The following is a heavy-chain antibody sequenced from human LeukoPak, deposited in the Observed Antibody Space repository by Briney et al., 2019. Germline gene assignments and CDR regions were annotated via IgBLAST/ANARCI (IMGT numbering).Heavy chain of an antibody. CDR1: GLTASSNY. CDR3: ARDPTYDRGDAFDI. V-gene: IGHV3-53*01. D-gene: IGHD3-9*01. J-gene: IGHJ3*02. CDR2: IYRGGST. Sequence: QPGGSLRLSCAASGLTASSNYMSWVRQAPGKGLEWVSVIYRGGSTHYADSVKGRFTISRDNSKNTLYLQMNSLRAEDTAVYYCARDPTYDRGDAFDIWGQGTMVTVSS.